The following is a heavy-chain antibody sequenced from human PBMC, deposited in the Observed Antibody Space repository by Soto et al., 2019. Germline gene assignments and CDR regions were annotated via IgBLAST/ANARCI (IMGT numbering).Heavy chain of an antibody. CDR3: AQLTTVTTGYYYGMDV. V-gene: IGHV3-23*01. Sequence: GGSLRLSCAASGFTFSSYAMSWFRQAPGKGLEWVSSISGSGGSTYYADSVKGRFTISRDNSKNTLYLQMNSLRAEDTAVYYCAQLTTVTTGYYYGMDVWGQGTTVTVSS. CDR2: ISGSGGST. D-gene: IGHD4-4*01. CDR1: GFTFSSYA. J-gene: IGHJ6*02.